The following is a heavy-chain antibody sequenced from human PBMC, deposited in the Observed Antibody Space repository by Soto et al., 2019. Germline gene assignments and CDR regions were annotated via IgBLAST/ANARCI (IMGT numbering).Heavy chain of an antibody. CDR2: IIPIFGTA. CDR3: ATYPRGRGYSSGMDV. CDR1: GGTFSSYA. J-gene: IGHJ6*02. Sequence: QVQLVQSGAEVKKPGSSVKVSCKASGGTFSSYAISWVRQAPGQGLEWMGGIIPIFGTANYAQKFQGRDTITADEPTSTAYMELSSLRSEDTAVYYCATYPRGRGYSSGMDVWGQGTTVTVSS. D-gene: IGHD1-26*01. V-gene: IGHV1-69*12.